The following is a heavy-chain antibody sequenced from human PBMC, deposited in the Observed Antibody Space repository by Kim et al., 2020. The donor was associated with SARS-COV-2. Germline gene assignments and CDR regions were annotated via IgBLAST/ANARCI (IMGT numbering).Heavy chain of an antibody. CDR1: GDSVSSNTAA. J-gene: IGHJ3*01. CDR3: AGRIAEDSCDL. Sequence: SQTLSLTCAISGDSVSSNTAAWHWIRQSPSRGLEWLGRTYYRSKWISDYAVSVRGRITINPDTSKNQFSLQLKSLTPEDTAIYYCAGRIAEDSCDLWGQGTLVIVSS. CDR2: TYYRSKWIS. V-gene: IGHV6-1*01. D-gene: IGHD6-13*01.